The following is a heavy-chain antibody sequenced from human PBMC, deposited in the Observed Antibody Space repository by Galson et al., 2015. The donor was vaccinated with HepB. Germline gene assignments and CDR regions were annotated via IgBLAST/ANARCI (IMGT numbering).Heavy chain of an antibody. D-gene: IGHD6-19*01. CDR1: SGSISTYY. Sequence: SETLSLTCTVSSGSISTYYWGWIRQPPGKGLEWIGYIYYTGSTNYNPSLKSRVTISIDTSKNQFSLKLSSVTSADTAVYYCARNSGWYSFDYWGQGTLVTVSS. CDR3: ARNSGWYSFDY. J-gene: IGHJ4*02. CDR2: IYYTGST. V-gene: IGHV4-59*01.